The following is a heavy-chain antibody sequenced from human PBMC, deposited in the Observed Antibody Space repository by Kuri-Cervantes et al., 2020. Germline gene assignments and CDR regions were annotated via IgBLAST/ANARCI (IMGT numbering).Heavy chain of an antibody. J-gene: IGHJ4*02. V-gene: IGHV4-39*07. CDR1: GGSISSNTYY. CDR3: ARGRTKERAYDFWSGYYRRYFDY. CDR2: TYYSGST. D-gene: IGHD3-3*01. Sequence: SETLSLTCTVSGGSISSNTYYWGWIRQPPGKGLEWIGSTYYSGSTNYNPSLKSRVTLSVDTSKNQFSLKLSSVTAADTAVYYCARGRTKERAYDFWSGYYRRYFDYWGQGTLVTVSS.